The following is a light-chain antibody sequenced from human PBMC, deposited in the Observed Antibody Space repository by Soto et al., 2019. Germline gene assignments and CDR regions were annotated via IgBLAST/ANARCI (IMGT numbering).Light chain of an antibody. V-gene: IGKV3-20*01. J-gene: IGKJ1*01. CDR1: QSISTTY. CDR2: GAS. Sequence: EIVLTQSPGTLSLSPGERATLSCRASQSISTTYLAWYQQKPGQAPRLLIYGASSRATGIPDRFSGSGSGTDFTLTISRLEPEDFAVYYCQQFDGSPRTFGQGTKADIK. CDR3: QQFDGSPRT.